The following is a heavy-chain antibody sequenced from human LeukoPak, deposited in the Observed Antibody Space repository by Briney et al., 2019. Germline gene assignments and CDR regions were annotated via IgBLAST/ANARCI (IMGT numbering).Heavy chain of an antibody. CDR2: ISQSGNT. J-gene: IGHJ6*03. D-gene: IGHD1-14*01. V-gene: IGHV4-34*01. CDR1: DSLSGSS. Sequence: SQTLSLTCARDSLSGSSVTWVGHPPGKGLEWIGEISQSGNTNSNPSLKNRLTKSVDTSNSQIALNLSSASTADTAVYFCARGILRYDRTDSDVRAFHYYYYLDVWGPGVTVIVSS. CDR3: ARGILRYDRTDSDVRAFHYYYYLDV.